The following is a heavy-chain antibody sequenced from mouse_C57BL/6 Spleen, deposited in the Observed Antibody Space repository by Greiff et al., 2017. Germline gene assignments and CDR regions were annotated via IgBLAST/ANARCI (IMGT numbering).Heavy chain of an antibody. CDR3: TREGGSILWYFDV. D-gene: IGHD1-1*01. V-gene: IGHV1-15*01. CDR1: GYTFTDYE. CDR2: IDPETGGT. J-gene: IGHJ1*03. Sequence: QVQLKQSGAELVRPGASVTLSCKASGYTFTDYEMHWVKQTPVHGLEWIGAIDPETGGTAYNQKFKGKAILTADKSSSTAYMELRSLTSEDSAVYYCTREGGSILWYFDVWGTGTTVTVSS.